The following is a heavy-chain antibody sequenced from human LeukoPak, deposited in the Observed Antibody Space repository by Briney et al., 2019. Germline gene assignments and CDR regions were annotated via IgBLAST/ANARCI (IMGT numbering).Heavy chain of an antibody. J-gene: IGHJ3*02. V-gene: IGHV1-2*02. CDR3: ARDTSSRTRVGTIDI. CDR1: GYTFTGYY. Sequence: ASVKVSCKASGYTFTGYYMHWVRQAPGQGLEWMGWINPNSGGTNYAQKFQGRVTMTRDTSISTAYMELSRLRSDDTAVYYCARDTSSRTRVGTIDIWGQGTMVTVSS. CDR2: INPNSGGT. D-gene: IGHD1/OR15-1a*01.